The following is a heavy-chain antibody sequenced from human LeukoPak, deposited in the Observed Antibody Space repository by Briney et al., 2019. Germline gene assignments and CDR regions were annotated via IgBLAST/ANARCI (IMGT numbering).Heavy chain of an antibody. CDR2: VDTKTGNP. CDR1: GYTFSSCA. Sequence: ASVKVSCKASGYTFSSCAINWVRQAPGQGLEYMGWVDTKTGNPTYAQGFTGRFVFSLDTSVSTAYLQISSLKAEDTAVYYCAIHPSDSSGYFSYWGQGALVTVSS. V-gene: IGHV7-4-1*02. D-gene: IGHD3-22*01. J-gene: IGHJ4*02. CDR3: AIHPSDSSGYFSY.